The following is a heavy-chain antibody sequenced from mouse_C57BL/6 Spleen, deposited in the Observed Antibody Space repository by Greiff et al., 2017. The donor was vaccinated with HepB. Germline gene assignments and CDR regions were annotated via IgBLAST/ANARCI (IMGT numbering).Heavy chain of an antibody. CDR2: IHPNSGST. CDR1: GYTFTSYW. V-gene: IGHV1-64*01. D-gene: IGHD1-1*01. J-gene: IGHJ2*01. Sequence: QVQLQQSGAELVKPGASVKLSCKASGYTFTSYWMHWVKQRPGQGLEWIGMIHPNSGSTNYNEKFKSKATLTVDKSSSTAYMQLSSLTSEDSAVYYCARWVVATGFDYWGQGTTLTVSS. CDR3: ARWVVATGFDY.